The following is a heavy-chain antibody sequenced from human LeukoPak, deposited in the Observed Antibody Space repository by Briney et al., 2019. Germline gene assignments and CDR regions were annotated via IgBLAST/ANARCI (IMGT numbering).Heavy chain of an antibody. CDR3: ARGDVEGAYNYGSRLFDD. CDR2: INHSGST. Sequence: SETLSLTCTVSGGSISSSSYYWGWIRQPPGKGLEWIGEINHSGSTNYNPSLKSRVSISVDTSKNQFSLKLSSVTAADTAVYYCARGDVEGAYNYGSRLFDDWGQGTLVTVSS. D-gene: IGHD5-18*01. CDR1: GGSISSSSYY. J-gene: IGHJ4*02. V-gene: IGHV4-39*07.